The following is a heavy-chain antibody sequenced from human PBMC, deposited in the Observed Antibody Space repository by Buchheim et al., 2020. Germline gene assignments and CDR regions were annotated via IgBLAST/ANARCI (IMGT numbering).Heavy chain of an antibody. CDR3: AKDMTWNFYYGMDV. CDR1: GFKFNDYA. V-gene: IGHV3-9*01. Sequence: EVHLVESGGDLVQPGRSLRLSCVGSGFKFNDYAMHWVRQAPGKGLEWVSGISWDSGSLGYADSVKGRFTISRDNAKNDMYLQMNSLRAEDTALYYCAKDMTWNFYYGMDVWGQGTT. CDR2: ISWDSGSL. J-gene: IGHJ6*02.